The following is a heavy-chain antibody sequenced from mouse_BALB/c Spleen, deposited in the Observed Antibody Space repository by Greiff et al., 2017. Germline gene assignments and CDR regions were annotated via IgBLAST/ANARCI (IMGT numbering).Heavy chain of an antibody. CDR2: INPGSGGT. V-gene: IGHV1-54*01. CDR1: GYAFTNYL. D-gene: IGHD2-3*01. CDR3: ARDGYYAMDD. Sequence: QVQLQQSGAELVRPGTSVKVSCKASGYAFTNYLIEWVKQRPGQGLEWIGVINPGSGGTNYNEKFKGKATLTADKSSSTAYMQLSSLTSDDSAVYFCARDGYYAMDDWGQGTSVNGSA. J-gene: IGHJ4*01.